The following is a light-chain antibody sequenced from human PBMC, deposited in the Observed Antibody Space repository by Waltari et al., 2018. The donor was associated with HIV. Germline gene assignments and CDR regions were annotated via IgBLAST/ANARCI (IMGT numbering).Light chain of an antibody. CDR2: DVT. Sequence: QSALTQPRSVSGSPGQSVTIPCTGTSSDDVSWYQHHPGKAPNLRIYDVTTRPSGVPERFSCSKSGNSASLTISGLQAEDEADYSCCSDAGSYTWVFGGGTKLTVL. J-gene: IGLJ3*02. V-gene: IGLV2-11*01. CDR1: SSDD. CDR3: CSDAGSYTWV.